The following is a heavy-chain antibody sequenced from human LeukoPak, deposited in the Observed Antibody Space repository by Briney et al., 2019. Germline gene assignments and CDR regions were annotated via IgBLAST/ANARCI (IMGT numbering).Heavy chain of an antibody. J-gene: IGHJ4*02. CDR2: INHSGST. Sequence: PSETLSLTCAVYGGSFSGYYWSWIRQPPGKGLEWIGEINHSGSTNYNPSLKSRVTISVDPSKNHFSLKLSSVTAADTAVYYCARGLRGGIAVAVIRSPISAGKGFDYWGQGTLVTVSS. CDR1: GGSFSGYY. D-gene: IGHD6-19*01. CDR3: ARGLRGGIAVAVIRSPISAGKGFDY. V-gene: IGHV4-34*01.